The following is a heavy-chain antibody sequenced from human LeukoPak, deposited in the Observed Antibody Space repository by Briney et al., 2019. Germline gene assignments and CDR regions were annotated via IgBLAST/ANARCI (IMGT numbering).Heavy chain of an antibody. CDR1: GFTFDDYT. J-gene: IGHJ4*02. CDR2: ISWDGGST. Sequence: GGSLRLSCAASGFTFDDYTMHWVRQAPGKGLEWVSLISWDGGSTYYADSVKGRFTISRDNSKNSLYLQMNSLRTEDTALYYCAKDKSHGGGATKGDRYHYFDYWGQGTLVTVSS. V-gene: IGHV3-43*01. D-gene: IGHD1-26*01. CDR3: AKDKSHGGGATKGDRYHYFDY.